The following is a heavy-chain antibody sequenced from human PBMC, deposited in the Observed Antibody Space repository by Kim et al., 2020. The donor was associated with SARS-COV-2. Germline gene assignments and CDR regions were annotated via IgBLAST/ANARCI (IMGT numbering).Heavy chain of an antibody. CDR1: GFTFSSYS. D-gene: IGHD6-19*01. CDR2: ISSSSSYI. V-gene: IGHV3-21*01. Sequence: GGSLRLSCAASGFTFSSYSMNWVRQAPGKGLEWVSSISSSSSYIYYADSVKGRFTISRDNAKNSLYLQMNSLRAEDTAGYYCARGGGRGWYGRAGYWGQGTLVTVSS. J-gene: IGHJ4*02. CDR3: ARGGGRGWYGRAGY.